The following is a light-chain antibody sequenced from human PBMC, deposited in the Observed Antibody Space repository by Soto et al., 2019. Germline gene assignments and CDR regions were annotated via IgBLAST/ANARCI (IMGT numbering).Light chain of an antibody. CDR1: SSNIGAGYD. CDR2: GNN. V-gene: IGLV1-40*01. CDR3: HSYDSSLSGTYV. Sequence: QSVLTQPPSVSGAPGQRVTISCTGASSNIGAGYDVHWYQQLPGTAPKLLIYGNNNRPSGVPDRFSGSRSDTSASLAITGLQTEDEADYYCHSYDSSLSGTYVFGTGTKLTVL. J-gene: IGLJ1*01.